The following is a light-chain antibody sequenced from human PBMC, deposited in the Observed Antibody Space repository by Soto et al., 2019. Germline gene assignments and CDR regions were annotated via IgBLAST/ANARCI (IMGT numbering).Light chain of an antibody. CDR2: AAS. CDR3: QHRYNWLIA. J-gene: IGKJ5*01. CDR1: QGISSY. Sequence: IHFTQSPASLSASVGDRVTSTCRASQGISSYLAWYQQKQGKAPKRMIYAASSLQSGVPSRFSGSGYGTEFNLTISSLETEDFAVYYCQHRYNWLIAFGQGTRLEIK. V-gene: IGKV1-9*01.